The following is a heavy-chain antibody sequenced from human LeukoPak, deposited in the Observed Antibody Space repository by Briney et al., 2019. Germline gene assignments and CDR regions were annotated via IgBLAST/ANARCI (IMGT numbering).Heavy chain of an antibody. Sequence: PGGSLRLSCAASGFTFSSYGMHWVRQAPGKGLEWVSGIGGSGSHTYYADSVKGRFTISRDNSKNTMYLHMNSLRAEDTALYFCARDERSVQFNFWGQGTLVTVSS. D-gene: IGHD5-24*01. CDR1: GFTFSSYG. V-gene: IGHV3-23*01. CDR3: ARDERSVQFNF. CDR2: IGGSGSHT. J-gene: IGHJ4*02.